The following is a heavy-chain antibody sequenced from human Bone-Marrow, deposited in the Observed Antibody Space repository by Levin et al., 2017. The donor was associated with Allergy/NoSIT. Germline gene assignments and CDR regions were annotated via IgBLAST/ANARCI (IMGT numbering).Heavy chain of an antibody. CDR3: AKEYYSDSSSDALDI. V-gene: IGHV3-23*01. CDR2: INGSGGST. D-gene: IGHD3-22*01. CDR1: GFTFSSYA. Sequence: HPGGSLRLSCAASGFTFSSYAMSWVRQAPGKGLEWVSAINGSGGSTYHADSVKGRFTISRDNSKHTLYLQMNSLRAEDTAVYYCAKEYYSDSSSDALDIWGQGTMVTVSS. J-gene: IGHJ3*02.